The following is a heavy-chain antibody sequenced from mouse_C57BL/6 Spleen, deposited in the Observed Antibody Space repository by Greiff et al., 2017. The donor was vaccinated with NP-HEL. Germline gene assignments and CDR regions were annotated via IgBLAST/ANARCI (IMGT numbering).Heavy chain of an antibody. J-gene: IGHJ2*01. CDR3: ARERGRVYFDY. V-gene: IGHV5-16*01. CDR1: GFTFSDYY. CDR2: INYDGSST. Sequence: EVKLVESEGGLVQPGSSMKLSCTASGFTFSDYYMAWVRQVPEKGLEWVANINYDGSSTYYLDSLKSRFIISRDNAKNILYLQMSILKSEDTATYDCARERGRVYFDYWGQGTTLTVSS.